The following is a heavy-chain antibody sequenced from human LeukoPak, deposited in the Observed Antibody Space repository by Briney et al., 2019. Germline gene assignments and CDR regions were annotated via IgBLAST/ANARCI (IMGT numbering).Heavy chain of an antibody. D-gene: IGHD2-21*02. V-gene: IGHV3-23*01. CDR3: AKDPNGDYIGAFDN. Sequence: PGGSLRLSCAGSGLTLSTYGMTWVRQSPGRGLEWVSSLHGVGGGTFYADSMKGRFTISRDDSKNTLYLQMNSLRAEDTAIYYCAKDPNGDYIGAFDNWGQGTMVTVSS. J-gene: IGHJ3*02. CDR1: GLTLSTYG. CDR2: LHGVGGGT.